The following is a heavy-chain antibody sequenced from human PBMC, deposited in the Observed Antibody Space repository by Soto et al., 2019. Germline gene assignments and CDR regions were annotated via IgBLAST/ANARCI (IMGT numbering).Heavy chain of an antibody. D-gene: IGHD2-15*01. CDR3: ARVVVSTTPDNFDY. Sequence: QVQLVESGGGLVKPGGSLRVSCAASGFTFSDYYMSWIRQAPGKGLEWVSYISSSSRHTNYAESVKGRFTISRDNAKNSLYLQMNSLRAEDTAVYYCARVVVSTTPDNFDYWGPGTLVTVSS. V-gene: IGHV3-11*06. CDR2: ISSSSRHT. J-gene: IGHJ4*02. CDR1: GFTFSDYY.